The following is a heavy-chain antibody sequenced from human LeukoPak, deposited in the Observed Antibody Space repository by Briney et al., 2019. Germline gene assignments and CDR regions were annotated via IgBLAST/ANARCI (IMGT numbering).Heavy chain of an antibody. Sequence: GASVKVSCKASGYTFTGYYMHWVRQAPGQGLEWMGWINPNSGGTNYAQKFQGRVTMTRDTSISTAYMELSRLRSDDTAVYYCARGDYGSGSPFDYWGQGTLVTVSS. CDR2: INPNSGGT. V-gene: IGHV1-2*02. J-gene: IGHJ4*02. CDR1: GYTFTGYY. CDR3: ARGDYGSGSPFDY. D-gene: IGHD3-10*01.